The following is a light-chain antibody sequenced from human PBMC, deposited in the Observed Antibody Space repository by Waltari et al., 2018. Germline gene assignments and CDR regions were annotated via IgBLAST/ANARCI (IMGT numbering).Light chain of an antibody. CDR2: GSS. J-gene: IGKJ4*01. Sequence: EIVLTQSPGTLSVSPGERVTVSCRASQTITGSWLTWYHQKPGQAPRLLIYGSSNRATGIPDRFSGSGSGTDFTLTISRLEPEDSAVYYCQQYDGSVVTFGGGTKVEIK. CDR3: QQYDGSVVT. CDR1: QTITGSW. V-gene: IGKV3-20*01.